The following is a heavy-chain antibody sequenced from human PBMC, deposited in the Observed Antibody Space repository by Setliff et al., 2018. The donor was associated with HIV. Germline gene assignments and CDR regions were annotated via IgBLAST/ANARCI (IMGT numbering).Heavy chain of an antibody. V-gene: IGHV1-8*01. CDR2: MNPNSGNS. Sequence: ASVKVSCKASGYTFTSFDINWVRQATGQGLEWMGWMNPNSGNSGFAQKFQGRVTMTRNSSISTAYMELSSLRFDDTAVYYCARIRAMVRGVTSYDAFDIWGQGTKVTVSS. D-gene: IGHD3-10*01. J-gene: IGHJ3*02. CDR1: GYTFTSFD. CDR3: ARIRAMVRGVTSYDAFDI.